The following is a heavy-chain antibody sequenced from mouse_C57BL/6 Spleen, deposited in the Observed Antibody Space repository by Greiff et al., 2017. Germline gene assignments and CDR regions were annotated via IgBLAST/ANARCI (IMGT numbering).Heavy chain of an antibody. J-gene: IGHJ2*01. CDR3: ARNGYGPRDD. D-gene: IGHD2-2*01. V-gene: IGHV1-50*01. CDR1: AYTFTSYW. Sequence: QVQLQQPGAELVKPGASVKLSCKASAYTFTSYWMQWVKQRPGQGLEWIGEIDSSDSYTNYHQKFKGKATLTVDTSSSTAYMQLSSLTSEDSAVYYYARNGYGPRDDWGQGTTLTVSS. CDR2: IDSSDSYT.